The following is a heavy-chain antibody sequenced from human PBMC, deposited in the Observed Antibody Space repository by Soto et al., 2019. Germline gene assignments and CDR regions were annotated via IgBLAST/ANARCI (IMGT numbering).Heavy chain of an antibody. CDR1: GFTFSHYG. CDR3: AKDDDTSSHYSLLDF. D-gene: IGHD3-22*01. CDR2: TWSGGRGE. J-gene: IGHJ4*02. V-gene: IGHV3-33*06. Sequence: QVQLVESGGGVVQPGTSLRLSCAASGFTFSHYGIHWVRQAPGRGLEWVAVTWSGGRGEYYADSVRGRFTISRDNSKAPVYLQMNSLRVEDTAVYYCAKDDDTSSHYSLLDFRGQGTLVTVSS.